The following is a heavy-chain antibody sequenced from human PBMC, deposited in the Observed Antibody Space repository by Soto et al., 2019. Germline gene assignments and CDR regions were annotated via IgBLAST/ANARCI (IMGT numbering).Heavy chain of an antibody. J-gene: IGHJ4*02. V-gene: IGHV3-74*01. D-gene: IGHD5-12*01. CDR1: GFTFSNYW. CDR2: IKGDETST. Sequence: VQLVESGGGPAQFGGSLRLSCAASGFTFSNYWMHWVRQVPGKGLVWVARIKGDETSTGYADSLKGRFTIFRDNVKNTLYLQMNSLGAEDTAVYYCARGVSGYYGFDYWGRGTLVTVSS. CDR3: ARGVSGYYGFDY.